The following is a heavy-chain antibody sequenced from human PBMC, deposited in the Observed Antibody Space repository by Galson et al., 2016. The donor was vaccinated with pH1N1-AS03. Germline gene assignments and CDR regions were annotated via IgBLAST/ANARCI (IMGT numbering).Heavy chain of an antibody. Sequence: PALVKPTQTLTLTCSVSGVSVTSSGVGVGWFRQPPGKALGWLALVYWDETRRYSPSLKNRLTITKDSSKNQVVLTVTSVDPMDIATYFCALPNSGGNAFEIWGPGTMVTVSS. D-gene: IGHD2/OR15-2a*01. CDR2: VYWDETR. V-gene: IGHV2-5*02. J-gene: IGHJ3*02. CDR1: GVSVTSSGVG. CDR3: ALPNSGGNAFEI.